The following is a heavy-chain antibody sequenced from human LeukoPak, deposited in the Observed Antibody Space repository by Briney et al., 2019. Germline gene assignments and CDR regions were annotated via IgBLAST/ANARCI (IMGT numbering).Heavy chain of an antibody. CDR3: AKGGVTMVRGVINSPDYYYYMDV. D-gene: IGHD3-10*01. Sequence: GGSLRLSCAASGFTFSSYGMHWVRQAPGKGLEWVAVISYDGSNKYYADSVKGRFTISRDNSKNTLYLQMNSLRAEDTAVYYCAKGGVTMVRGVINSPDYYYYMDVWGKGTTVTVSS. V-gene: IGHV3-30*18. CDR1: GFTFSSYG. CDR2: ISYDGSNK. J-gene: IGHJ6*03.